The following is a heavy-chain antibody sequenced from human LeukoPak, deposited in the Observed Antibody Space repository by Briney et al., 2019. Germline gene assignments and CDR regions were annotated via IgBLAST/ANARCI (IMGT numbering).Heavy chain of an antibody. J-gene: IGHJ3*02. D-gene: IGHD6-19*01. CDR2: ISYDGSNK. Sequence: SCKASGYTFSSYAMHWVRQAPGKGLEWVAVISYDGSNKYYADSVKGRFTISRDNSKNTLYLQMNSLRAEDTAVYYCARGKVAVAATDDAFEIWGQGAIVTVSS. V-gene: IGHV3-30*04. CDR1: GYTFSSYA. CDR3: ARGKVAVAATDDAFEI.